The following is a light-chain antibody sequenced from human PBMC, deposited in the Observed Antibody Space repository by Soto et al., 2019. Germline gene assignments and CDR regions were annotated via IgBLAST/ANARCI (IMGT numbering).Light chain of an antibody. CDR3: SSNKSSSTYV. J-gene: IGLJ1*01. V-gene: IGLV2-14*01. CDR2: DVS. CDR1: SSDVGGYNY. Sequence: QSVLTQPASVSGSPGQSIAISCTGTSSDVGGYNYVSWYQQHPGKAPKLMVYDVSNRPSGVSNRFSGSKSGNTASLTISGLQAEDEADYYCSSNKSSSTYVFGTGTKVT.